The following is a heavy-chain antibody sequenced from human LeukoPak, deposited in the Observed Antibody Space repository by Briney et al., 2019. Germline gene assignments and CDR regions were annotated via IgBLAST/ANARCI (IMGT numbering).Heavy chain of an antibody. CDR2: IKQDESGK. D-gene: IGHD3-22*01. CDR1: GFRFSNYW. CDR3: ARDTYDSSGYYYQDY. Sequence: GGPLRLSCAVSGFRFSNYWMHWARLAPGKGLEWVANIKQDESGKNYVDSVKGRFTISRDNAKNSLFLQMNNLRAEDTAVYYCARDTYDSSGYYYQDYWGQGTLVTVSS. V-gene: IGHV3-7*01. J-gene: IGHJ4*02.